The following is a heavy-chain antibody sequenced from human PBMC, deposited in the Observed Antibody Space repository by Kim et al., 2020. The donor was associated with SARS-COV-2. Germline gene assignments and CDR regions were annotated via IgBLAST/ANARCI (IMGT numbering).Heavy chain of an antibody. V-gene: IGHV3-23*01. CDR2: ISGSGAST. CDR3: ARYRPPPNSGTTLSMDV. CDR1: EFTFITYA. D-gene: IGHD1-1*01. Sequence: GGSLRLSCAASEFTFITYAMSWVRQSPGQGLEWVSTISGSGASTYYADSVKGRFTISRDNSKNTLWRQMKRLTAEATAVSYCARYRPPPNSGTTLSMDVWGKGTTVTVSP. J-gene: IGHJ6*04.